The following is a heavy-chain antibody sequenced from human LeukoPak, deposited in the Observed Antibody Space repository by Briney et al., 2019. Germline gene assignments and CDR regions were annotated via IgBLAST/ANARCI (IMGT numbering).Heavy chain of an antibody. CDR1: GFTVGTNS. J-gene: IGHJ1*01. V-gene: IGHV3-53*01. CDR2: IYSGGST. D-gene: IGHD2-21*01. Sequence: GGSLRLSCAASGFTVGTNSMSWVRQSPGKGLEWVSVIYSGGSTHCADSVNGRVTISRDNYRNTLFLQMNSLRAEDTALYYCASAREYCGSAECYEYFQHWGQGTLVTVSS. CDR3: ASAREYCGSAECYEYFQH.